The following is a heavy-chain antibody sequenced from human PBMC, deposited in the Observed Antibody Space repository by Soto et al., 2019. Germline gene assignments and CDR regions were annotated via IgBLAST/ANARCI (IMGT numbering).Heavy chain of an antibody. J-gene: IGHJ6*02. CDR3: ARDGSDTWNYYYGLDV. V-gene: IGHV3-30-3*01. D-gene: IGHD3-10*01. CDR1: GFIFSSCA. CDR2: ISYDGSNK. Sequence: QVQLVESGGGVVQPGRSLRLSCAASGFIFSSCAMHWVRQAPGKGLEWVAVISYDGSNKQYTDAVKGRFTISRDNSKHTLYLQMNSLRVDDTAVYYCARDGSDTWNYYYGLDVWGQGTTVTVSS.